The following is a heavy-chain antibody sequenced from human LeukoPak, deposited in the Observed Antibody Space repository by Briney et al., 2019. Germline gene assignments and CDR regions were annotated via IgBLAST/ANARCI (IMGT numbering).Heavy chain of an antibody. CDR1: GGSISSSSTYY. Sequence: SETLSLTCTVSGGSISSSSTYYWGWIRQPPGKGLESIGTIYYSGSTYYNASLKSRVTISVDTSKNQFSLKLSSVTAADTAVYYCARVYSYGYIGLDYWGQGTLVTVSS. CDR3: ARVYSYGYIGLDY. CDR2: IYYSGST. J-gene: IGHJ4*02. D-gene: IGHD5-18*01. V-gene: IGHV4-39*07.